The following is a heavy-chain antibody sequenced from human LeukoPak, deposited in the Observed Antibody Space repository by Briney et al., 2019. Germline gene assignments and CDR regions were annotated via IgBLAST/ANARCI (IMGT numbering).Heavy chain of an antibody. J-gene: IGHJ6*03. Sequence: PGGSLRLSCAASGFTFSSYWMHWVRKAPGKGLVWVSRINTDGSSISYADSVKGRFTISRDNAKNTLYLQMISLRAEDTAVYYCASRSAGLQSDYYYYMDVWGKGTTVTVSS. CDR2: INTDGSSI. V-gene: IGHV3-74*01. CDR3: ASRSAGLQSDYYYYMDV. D-gene: IGHD4-11*01. CDR1: GFTFSSYW.